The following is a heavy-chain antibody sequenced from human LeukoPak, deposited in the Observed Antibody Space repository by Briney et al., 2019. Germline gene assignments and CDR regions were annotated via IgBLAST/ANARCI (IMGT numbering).Heavy chain of an antibody. Sequence: GGSLRLSCAASGFTFSSYGMHWVRQAPGKGLEWVAVISYDGSNKYYADSVKGRFTISRDNSKNTLYLQMNSLRAEDTAVYYCARDDGDGYNWDWYFDLWGRGTLVTVSS. V-gene: IGHV3-30*03. CDR2: ISYDGSNK. CDR3: ARDDGDGYNWDWYFDL. CDR1: GFTFSSYG. D-gene: IGHD5-24*01. J-gene: IGHJ2*01.